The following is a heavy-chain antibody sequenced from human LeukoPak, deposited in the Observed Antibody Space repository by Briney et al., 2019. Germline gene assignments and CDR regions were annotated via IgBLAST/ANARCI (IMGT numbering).Heavy chain of an antibody. CDR2: ISGSGGST. V-gene: IGHV3-23*01. D-gene: IGHD3-16*01. Sequence: GGSLRLSCAASGFTFSSYAMSWVRQAPGKGLEWVSAISGSGGSTYYADSVKGRFTISRDNAKNSLYLQMNSLRAEDTAVYYCARKRGGFDYWGQGTLVTVSS. CDR1: GFTFSSYA. CDR3: ARKRGGFDY. J-gene: IGHJ4*02.